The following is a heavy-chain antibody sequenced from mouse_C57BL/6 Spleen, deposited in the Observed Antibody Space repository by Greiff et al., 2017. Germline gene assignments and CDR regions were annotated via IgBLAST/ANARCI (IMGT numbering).Heavy chain of an antibody. V-gene: IGHV1-26*01. CDR2: INPNNGGT. D-gene: IGHD1-1*01. CDR1: GYTFTDYY. Sequence: VQLQQSGPELVKPGASVKISCKASGYTFTDYYMNWVKQSHGKSLEWIGDINPNNGGTSYNQTFKGKATLTVDKSSSTAYMELRSLTSEDSAVYYCANYYGSPYFDYWGQGTTLTVSS. J-gene: IGHJ2*01. CDR3: ANYYGSPYFDY.